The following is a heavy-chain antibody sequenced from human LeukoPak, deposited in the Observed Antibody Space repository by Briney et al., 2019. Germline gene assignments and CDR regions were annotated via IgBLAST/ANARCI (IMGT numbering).Heavy chain of an antibody. V-gene: IGHV3-23*01. Sequence: GGSLRLSCAASGFIFGNYAMSWVRQAPGKGLEWVSIISGSGGSTYYVDSVKGRFTIFRDNSKNTLYLQMNSLRADDTAVYYCAKEPGIAAAAQNNWFDPWGQGTLVTVSS. CDR2: ISGSGGST. J-gene: IGHJ5*02. CDR3: AKEPGIAAAAQNNWFDP. CDR1: GFIFGNYA. D-gene: IGHD6-13*01.